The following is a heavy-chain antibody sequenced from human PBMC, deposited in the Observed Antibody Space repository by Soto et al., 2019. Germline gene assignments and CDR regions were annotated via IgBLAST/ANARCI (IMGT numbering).Heavy chain of an antibody. CDR2: IIPIFGTA. D-gene: IGHD1-1*01. CDR1: GGTFSSYA. V-gene: IGHV1-69*13. CDR3: ARSEPERGFAFDI. J-gene: IGHJ3*02. Sequence: GASVKVSCKASGGTFSSYAISWVRQAPGQGLEWMGGIIPIFGTANYAQKFQGRVTITADESTSTAYMELSSLRSEDTAVYYCARSEPERGFAFDIWGQGTMVTVSS.